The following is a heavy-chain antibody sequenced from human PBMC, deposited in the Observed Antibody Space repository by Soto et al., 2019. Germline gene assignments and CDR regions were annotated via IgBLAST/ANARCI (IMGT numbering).Heavy chain of an antibody. CDR2: ISTHAGNT. CDR1: GYTFINYG. CDR3: VREGTLVVPSVVRSSYHYYGMDV. Sequence: ASVKVSCKASGYTFINYGISWVRQAPGQGLEWMGWISTHAGNTNYAQKFLNRVTMTTDTSTSTAYMELRSLRSDDTAVYYCVREGTLVVPSVVRSSYHYYGMDVWGQGTTVTVSS. J-gene: IGHJ6*02. D-gene: IGHD2-2*01. V-gene: IGHV1-18*01.